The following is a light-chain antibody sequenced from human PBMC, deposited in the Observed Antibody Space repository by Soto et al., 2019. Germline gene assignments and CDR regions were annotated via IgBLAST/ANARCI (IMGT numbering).Light chain of an antibody. CDR2: KAS. CDR1: QTISSW. J-gene: IGKJ1*01. Sequence: DHQRPTSASTLSLSVVDRVHNSGRASQTISSWLSWYQQKPGKAPKLLIYKASTLKSGAPSRFSGSGSGTEFTLTISRLQPDDFATYYRQQYHMSWTCGQGTQGDIK. V-gene: IGKV1-5*03. CDR3: QQYHMSWT.